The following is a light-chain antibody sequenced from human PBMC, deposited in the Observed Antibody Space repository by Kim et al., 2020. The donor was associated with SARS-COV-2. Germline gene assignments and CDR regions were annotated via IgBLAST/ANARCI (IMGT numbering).Light chain of an antibody. V-gene: IGKV2-30*02. Sequence: PASISRMASQSLVHSDGNTYLNWLRQRPGQSPTRLIYKVSNRDSGVPARISGSGSGTDFTLKITTVEAGDVGVYYCMQGTHWPGTFGQGERLEIK. J-gene: IGKJ5*01. CDR2: KVS. CDR1: QSLVHSDGNTY. CDR3: MQGTHWPGT.